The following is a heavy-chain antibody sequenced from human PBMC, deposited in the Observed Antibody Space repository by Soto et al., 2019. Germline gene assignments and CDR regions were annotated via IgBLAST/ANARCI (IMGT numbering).Heavy chain of an antibody. CDR3: ARDLSTYYDFWSGYPSFGY. V-gene: IGHV1-18*01. CDR2: ISAYNGNT. J-gene: IGHJ4*02. CDR1: GYTFTSYG. D-gene: IGHD3-3*01. Sequence: QVQLVQSGAEVKKPGASVKVSCKASGYTFTSYGISWVRQAPGQGLEWMGWISAYNGNTNSAQTLQGRVTMTTDTSTSTAYMERRSLRSDDTAVYYCARDLSTYYDFWSGYPSFGYWGQGTLVTVSS.